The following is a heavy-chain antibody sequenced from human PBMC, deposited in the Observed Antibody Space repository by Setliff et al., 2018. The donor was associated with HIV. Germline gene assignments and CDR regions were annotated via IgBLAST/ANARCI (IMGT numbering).Heavy chain of an antibody. D-gene: IGHD3-22*01. J-gene: IGHJ1*01. CDR2: VVPTIHEA. CDR1: GVTFNYSF. V-gene: IGHV1-69*13. Sequence: ASVKVSCKASGVTFNYSFITWVRQAPGQGLEWMGGVVPTIHEATYAQKFQGRVTITADESATTVYMETSGLTSEDTAIYYCARGADASGYFYREYFQHWGQGTQVTVSS. CDR3: ARGADASGYFYREYFQH.